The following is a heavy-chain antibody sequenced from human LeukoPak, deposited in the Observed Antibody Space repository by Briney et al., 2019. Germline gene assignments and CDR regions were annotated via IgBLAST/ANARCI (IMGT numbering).Heavy chain of an antibody. J-gene: IGHJ5*02. CDR1: GFNVSRNY. Sequence: PGGSLRLSCAASGFNVSRNYMSWVRQAPGKGLEWVSVIYSGGITKYADSVKGRFTIDRDNSKNTVYLQMNSLRAEDTAVYFCARDRSHRYWNGHYTDNWFDPWGQGTLVTVSS. V-gene: IGHV3-66*01. D-gene: IGHD3-3*01. CDR2: IYSGGIT. CDR3: ARDRSHRYWNGHYTDNWFDP.